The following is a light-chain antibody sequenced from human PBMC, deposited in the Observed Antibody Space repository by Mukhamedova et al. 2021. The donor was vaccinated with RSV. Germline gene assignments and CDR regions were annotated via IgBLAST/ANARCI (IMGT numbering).Light chain of an antibody. V-gene: IGLV2-23*02. CDR2: GVS. Sequence: WYQQHPGKAPRLLIYGVSNRPSGISGRFSGSKSGNAASLTISGLQAEDEADYYCCAYVGSVKYLFGPGTQVSVL. J-gene: IGLJ1*01. CDR3: CAYVGSVKYL.